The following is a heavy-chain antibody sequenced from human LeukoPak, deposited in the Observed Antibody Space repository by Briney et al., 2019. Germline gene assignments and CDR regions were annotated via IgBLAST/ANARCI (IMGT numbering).Heavy chain of an antibody. CDR2: INWNGGST. V-gene: IGHV3-20*01. D-gene: IGHD3-10*01. Sequence: GGSLRLSCAASGFTFDDYGMSWVRQAPGKGLEWVSGINWNGGSTGYADSVKGRFTISRDNAKNSLYLQMNSLRAEDTALYHCARGSGGYYYYYGMDVWGQGTTVTVSS. J-gene: IGHJ6*02. CDR1: GFTFDDYG. CDR3: ARGSGGYYYYYGMDV.